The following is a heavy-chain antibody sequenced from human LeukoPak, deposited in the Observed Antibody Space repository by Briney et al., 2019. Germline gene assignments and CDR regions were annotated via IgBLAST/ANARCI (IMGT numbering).Heavy chain of an antibody. CDR3: ARAYGSALYYYYYMDV. J-gene: IGHJ6*03. Sequence: ASVKVSCKASGYTFTNYGISWVRQAPGQGLEWMGWISAYNGNTNYAQKLQGRVTMTRDTSTSTVYMELSSLRSEDTAVYYCARAYGSALYYYYYMDVWGKGTTVTVSS. V-gene: IGHV1-18*01. CDR1: GYTFTNYG. CDR2: ISAYNGNT. D-gene: IGHD3-10*01.